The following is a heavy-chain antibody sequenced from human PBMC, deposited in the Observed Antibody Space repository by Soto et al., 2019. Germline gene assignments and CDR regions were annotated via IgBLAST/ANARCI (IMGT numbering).Heavy chain of an antibody. Sequence: QVQLVESGGGVVQPGRSLRLSCAASGFTFSSYGMHWVRQAPGKGLEWVAVISYVGSNKYYADSVKGRFTVSRDKSKNTLYLHVNSLRAEDRAVYYCAKDKVPVVVTAPFDYWGQGTLVTVSS. D-gene: IGHD2-21*02. CDR1: GFTFSSYG. CDR2: ISYVGSNK. CDR3: AKDKVPVVVTAPFDY. V-gene: IGHV3-30*18. J-gene: IGHJ4*02.